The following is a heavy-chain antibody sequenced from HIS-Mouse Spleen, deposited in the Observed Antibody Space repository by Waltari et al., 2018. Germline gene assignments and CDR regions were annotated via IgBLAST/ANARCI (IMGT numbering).Heavy chain of an antibody. V-gene: IGHV2-70*15. CDR1: GFSLSTSGMC. D-gene: IGHD6-19*01. CDR3: ARIAEGYSSGWYAFDY. Sequence: QVTLRESGPALVKPTQTLTLTCTFSGFSLSTSGMCVSWIRQPPGKALEWLARIDWDDDKYYSTALKTRLTISKDTSKNHVVLTMTNMDPVETATYYCARIAEGYSSGWYAFDYWGQGTLVTVSS. CDR2: IDWDDDK. J-gene: IGHJ4*02.